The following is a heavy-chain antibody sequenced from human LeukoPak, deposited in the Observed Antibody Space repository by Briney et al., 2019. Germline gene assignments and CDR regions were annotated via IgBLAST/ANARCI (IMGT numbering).Heavy chain of an antibody. J-gene: IGHJ3*02. V-gene: IGHV1-24*01. CDR2: FDPEDGET. D-gene: IGHD2-15*01. Sequence: GASVKVSCKVSGYTLTELSMHWVRQAPGKGLEWMGGFDPEDGETIYAQKFQGRVTMTEDTSTDTAYMELSSLRSEDTAVYYCATAEVAAIKSRAFDIWGQGTMVTVSS. CDR3: ATAEVAAIKSRAFDI. CDR1: GYTLTELS.